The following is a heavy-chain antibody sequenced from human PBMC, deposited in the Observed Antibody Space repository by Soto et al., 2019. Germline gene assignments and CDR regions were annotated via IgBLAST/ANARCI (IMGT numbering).Heavy chain of an antibody. V-gene: IGHV3-30-3*01. CDR1: GFTFSSYA. D-gene: IGHD3-10*01. J-gene: IGHJ5*02. CDR3: ARDAEEYYYGSGSYYNP. Sequence: QVQLVESGGGVVQPGRSLRLSCAASGFTFSSYAMHWVRQAPGKGLEWVAVISYDGSNKYYADSVKGRFTISRDNSKNTLYLQMNSLRAEDTAVYYCARDAEEYYYGSGSYYNPWGQGTLVNVSS. CDR2: ISYDGSNK.